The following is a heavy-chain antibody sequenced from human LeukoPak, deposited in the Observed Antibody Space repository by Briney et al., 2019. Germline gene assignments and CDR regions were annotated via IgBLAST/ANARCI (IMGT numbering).Heavy chain of an antibody. Sequence: ASVKVSCKASGYTFTSYAIHWVRQAPGQRLECMGWINTGNGNTKYSQKFQGRVTITRDTSASTAYMDLSSLRSEDMAVYYCARNTETAIPLPYYFDYWGQGTLVTVSS. J-gene: IGHJ4*02. CDR1: GYTFTSYA. V-gene: IGHV1-3*04. D-gene: IGHD2-21*02. CDR2: INTGNGNT. CDR3: ARNTETAIPLPYYFDY.